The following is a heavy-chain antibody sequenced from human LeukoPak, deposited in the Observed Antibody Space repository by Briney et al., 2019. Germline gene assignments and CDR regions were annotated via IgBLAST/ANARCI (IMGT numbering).Heavy chain of an antibody. D-gene: IGHD5-12*01. J-gene: IGHJ4*02. CDR1: GYTLTELS. Sequence: ASVKVSCKVSGYTLTELSMHWVRQAPGKGLEWMGGFDPEDGETIYAQKFQGRVTMTEDTSTDTAYMELSSLRSEDTAVYYCATGLGLRFPSDYWGQGTLVTVSS. CDR2: FDPEDGET. CDR3: ATGLGLRFPSDY. V-gene: IGHV1-24*01.